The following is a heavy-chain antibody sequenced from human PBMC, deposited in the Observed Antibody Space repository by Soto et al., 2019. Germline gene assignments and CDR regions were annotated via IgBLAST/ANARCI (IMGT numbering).Heavy chain of an antibody. D-gene: IGHD3-16*02. CDR2: IDNNGVT. J-gene: IGHJ3*02. CDR1: GGSVYSNGHY. Sequence: SETLSLTCIVSGGSVYSNGHYWGWIRQPPGKGLEWIGSIDNNGVTNYNSSLKSRVTISRDTSKNQFSLKLSSVTAADTAVYYCAREGGNYDYVWGSYRPNGDAFDIWGQGTMVTVSS. CDR3: AREGGNYDYVWGSYRPNGDAFDI. V-gene: IGHV4-61*08.